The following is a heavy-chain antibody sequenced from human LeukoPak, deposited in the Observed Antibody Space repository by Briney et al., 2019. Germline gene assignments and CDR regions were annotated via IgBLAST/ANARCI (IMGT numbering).Heavy chain of an antibody. CDR2: ISYDGSNK. Sequence: PGRSLRLSCAASGFTFSSYGTHWVRQAPGKGLEWVAVISYDGSNKYYADSVKGRFTISRDNSKNTLYLQMNSLRAEDTAVYYCAKGHYDILTGPLDYWGQGTLVTVSS. V-gene: IGHV3-30*18. CDR3: AKGHYDILTGPLDY. CDR1: GFTFSSYG. D-gene: IGHD3-9*01. J-gene: IGHJ4*02.